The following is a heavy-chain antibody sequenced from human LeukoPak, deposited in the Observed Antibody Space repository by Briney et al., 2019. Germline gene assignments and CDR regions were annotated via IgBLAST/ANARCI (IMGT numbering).Heavy chain of an antibody. CDR2: IYHSGST. V-gene: IGHV4-59*08. D-gene: IGHD3-10*01. CDR3: ARTNYYGSGSYYPDL. Sequence: PSETLSLTCTVSGASMRTYYWSWIRQPPGKGLEGIGFIYHSGSTDYNPSLKSRGTISVDTSKNQFSLKLSSVTAADTAVYYCARTNYYGSGSYYPDLWGQGTLVTVSS. J-gene: IGHJ5*02. CDR1: GASMRTYY.